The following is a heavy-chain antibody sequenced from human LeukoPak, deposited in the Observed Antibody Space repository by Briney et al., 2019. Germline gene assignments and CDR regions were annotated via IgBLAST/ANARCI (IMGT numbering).Heavy chain of an antibody. V-gene: IGHV3-30-3*01. CDR2: TTYDGSSE. Sequence: GGSLRLSCAASGFTFSSYTMHWVRQAPGKGLEWVAATTYDGSSENYAASVKGRFTISRDNSRNTLYLQINSLRVDDTAVYYCARDQVGDLGQGTLVTVSS. D-gene: IGHD3-16*01. CDR3: ARDQVGD. CDR1: GFTFSSYT. J-gene: IGHJ4*02.